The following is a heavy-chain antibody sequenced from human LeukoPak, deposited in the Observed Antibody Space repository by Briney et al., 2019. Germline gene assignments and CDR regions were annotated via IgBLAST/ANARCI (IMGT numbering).Heavy chain of an antibody. J-gene: IGHJ6*02. CDR1: GFTFSSYG. CDR3: AKYYDYYGMDV. CDR2: ISYDGSNK. D-gene: IGHD3-16*01. V-gene: IGHV3-30*18. Sequence: GGSLRLSCAASGFTFSSYGMHWVRQAPGKGLEWVAVISYDGSNKYYADSVKGRFTISRDNSENILYLQMDSLRPDDTAVYYCAKYYDYYGMDVWGQGTSVIVS.